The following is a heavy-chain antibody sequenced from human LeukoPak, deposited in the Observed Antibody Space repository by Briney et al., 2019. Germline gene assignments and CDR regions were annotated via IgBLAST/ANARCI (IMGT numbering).Heavy chain of an antibody. CDR1: GYTFTSYG. V-gene: IGHV1-18*01. CDR3: ARDRGSYCGGDCHFDY. Sequence: EASVKVSCKASGYTFTSYGISWVRQTPGQGLEWMGCISAYNGNTNYAQKLQGRVTMTTDTSTNTAYMELRSLRSDDTAVYYCARDRGSYCGGDCHFDYWGQGTLVTVSS. D-gene: IGHD2-21*02. CDR2: ISAYNGNT. J-gene: IGHJ4*02.